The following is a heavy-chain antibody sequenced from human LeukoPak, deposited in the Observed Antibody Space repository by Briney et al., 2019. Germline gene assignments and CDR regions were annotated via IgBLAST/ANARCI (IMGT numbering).Heavy chain of an antibody. CDR1: GFTFGDYA. CDR3: TRDMELGYCSSTSCYSFDY. V-gene: IGHV3-49*04. Sequence: PGGSLRLSCTASGFTFGDYAMSWVRQAPGKGLEWVGFIRSKAYGGTTEYAASVKGRFTISRDDSKSIAYLQMNSLKTEDTAVYYCTRDMELGYCSSTSCYSFDYWGQGTLVTVSS. D-gene: IGHD2-2*02. CDR2: IRSKAYGGTT. J-gene: IGHJ4*02.